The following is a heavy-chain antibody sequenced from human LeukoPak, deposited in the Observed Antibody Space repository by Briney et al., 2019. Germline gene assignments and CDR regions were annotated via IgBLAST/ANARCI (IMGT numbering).Heavy chain of an antibody. CDR2: IYPGDSDT. D-gene: IGHD3-3*01. CDR3: ARGDFWSGFFDY. V-gene: IGHV5-51*01. J-gene: IGHJ4*02. Sequence: GEALKXSWKGSGYEFTNYWIAWVRPMPGKGLEWSGIIYPGDSDTTYSPSFQGQVTISAAKSISTAYLQWSSLKASDTAMYYCARGDFWSGFFDYWGQGTLVTVSS. CDR1: GYEFTNYW.